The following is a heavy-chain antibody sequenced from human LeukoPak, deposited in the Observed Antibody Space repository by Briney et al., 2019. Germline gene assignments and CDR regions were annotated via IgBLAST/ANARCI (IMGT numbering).Heavy chain of an antibody. CDR3: ARANPEYSSGWYPRYYFDY. D-gene: IGHD6-19*01. CDR1: GGSISSSNW. Sequence: SGTLSLTCAVSGGSISSSNWWSWVRQPPGEGLEWIGEIYHNGATNYNPSLKSRVTISVDTSKNQFSLKLSSVTAADTAVYYCARANPEYSSGWYPRYYFDYWGQGTLVTVSS. J-gene: IGHJ4*02. CDR2: IYHNGAT. V-gene: IGHV4-4*02.